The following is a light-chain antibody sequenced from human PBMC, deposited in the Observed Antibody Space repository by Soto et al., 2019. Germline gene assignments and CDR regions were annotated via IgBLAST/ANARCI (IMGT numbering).Light chain of an antibody. CDR2: GAS. J-gene: IGKJ2*01. V-gene: IGKV3D-15*02. CDR3: QQYGSSPYT. Sequence: EIVMTQSPATLSVSPGERDTLSCRASQNISSNLAWYQQKPGQAPRVLIDGASTRATGIPARFSGSGSGTEFTLTISILQSEDFAVYYCQQYGSSPYTFGQGTKLEIK. CDR1: QNISSN.